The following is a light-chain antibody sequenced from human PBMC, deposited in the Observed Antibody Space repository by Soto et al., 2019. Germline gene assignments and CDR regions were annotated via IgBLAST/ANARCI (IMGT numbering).Light chain of an antibody. CDR1: QGIGNY. Sequence: DIQMTQSPSSLSASVGDRVTITCRASQGIGNYLAWYQQKPGKVPKNLIYDASTLQSGVPSRFSGSGSGTVFTLTISSLQPEVVATYYCKKYYTPPETLGQGTKVDIK. J-gene: IGKJ1*01. V-gene: IGKV1-27*01. CDR3: KKYYTPPET. CDR2: DAS.